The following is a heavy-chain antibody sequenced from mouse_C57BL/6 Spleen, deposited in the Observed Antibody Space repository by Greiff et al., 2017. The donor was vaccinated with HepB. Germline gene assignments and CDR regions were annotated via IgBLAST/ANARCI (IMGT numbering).Heavy chain of an antibody. CDR3: AREGWGTTFY. V-gene: IGHV1-69*01. J-gene: IGHJ4*01. CDR2: IDPSDSYT. CDR1: GYTFTSYW. Sequence: QVQLKQPGAELVMPGASVKLSCKASGYTFTSYWMHWVKQRPGQGLEWIGEIDPSDSYTNYNQKFKGKSTLTVDKSSSTAYMQLSSLTSEDSAVYYCAREGWGTTFYWGQGTSVTVSS. D-gene: IGHD3-3*01.